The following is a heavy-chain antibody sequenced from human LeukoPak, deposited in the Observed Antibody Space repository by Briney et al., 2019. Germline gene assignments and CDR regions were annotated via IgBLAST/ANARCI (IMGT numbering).Heavy chain of an antibody. CDR2: INEDETTI. D-gene: IGHD3-16*01. J-gene: IGHJ4*02. V-gene: IGHV3-74*01. Sequence: GGSLRLSCAASGFSFSAYWMHWVRQAPGKGLEWVARINEDETTISYADSVKGRFIISRDNSKKSLYLQMNNLRAEDTAVYYCVRDLVFVWTPGDDFDFWGQGTLVTVTS. CDR3: VRDLVFVWTPGDDFDF. CDR1: GFSFSAYW.